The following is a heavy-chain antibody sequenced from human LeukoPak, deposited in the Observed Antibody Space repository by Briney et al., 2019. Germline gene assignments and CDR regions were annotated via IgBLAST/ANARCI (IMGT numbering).Heavy chain of an antibody. V-gene: IGHV1-2*02. CDR3: ARGPSSSSPYTGDY. CDR2: INPNSGGT. CDR1: GYTFTGYY. Sequence: ASVKVSCKASGYTFTGYYMHWVRQAPGQGLEWMGWINPNSGGTNYAQKFQGRVTMTRDTSISTAYMELSRLRSDDTAVYYRARGPSSSSPYTGDYWGQGTLVTVSS. D-gene: IGHD6-13*01. J-gene: IGHJ4*02.